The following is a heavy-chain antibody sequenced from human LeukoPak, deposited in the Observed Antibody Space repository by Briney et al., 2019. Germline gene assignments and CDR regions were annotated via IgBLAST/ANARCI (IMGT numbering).Heavy chain of an antibody. V-gene: IGHV3-21*01. D-gene: IGHD2-2*01. J-gene: IGHJ4*02. CDR2: ISSSSSYI. CDR1: GFTFSSYS. CDR3: ARDLGRVVVPAAVQIDY. Sequence: GGSLRLSCAASGFTFSSYSMNWVRQAPGKGLEWVSSISSSSSYIYYADSVKGRFTISRDNAKNSLYLQMNSLRAKDTAVYYCARDLGRVVVPAAVQIDYWGQGTLVTVSS.